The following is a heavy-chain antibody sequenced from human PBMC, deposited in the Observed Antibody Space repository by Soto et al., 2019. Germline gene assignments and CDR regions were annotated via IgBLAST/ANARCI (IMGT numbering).Heavy chain of an antibody. V-gene: IGHV3-7*05. J-gene: IGHJ4*02. Sequence: GSLRLSCAASGITFNNYWMSWVRQAPGKGLEWVATIKQDGSEKYYVDSVKGRFTISRDNAKNSLYLQMNSLRAEDTAVYYCARDLAGSPSTADYWGQGTLVTVSS. D-gene: IGHD3-10*01. CDR3: ARDLAGSPSTADY. CDR2: IKQDGSEK. CDR1: GITFNNYW.